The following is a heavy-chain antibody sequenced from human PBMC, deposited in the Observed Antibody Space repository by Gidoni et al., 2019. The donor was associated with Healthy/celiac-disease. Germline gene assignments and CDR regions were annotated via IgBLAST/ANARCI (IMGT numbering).Heavy chain of an antibody. CDR2: IYYSGST. CDR3: ASAEQYGEGFWFDP. Sequence: QVQLQESGPGLVKPSETLSLTCTVSGGSISSYYWSWIRQPPGKGLEWIGYIYYSGSTNYNPSLKSRVTISVDTSKNQFSLKLSSVTAADTAVYYCASAEQYGEGFWFDPWGQGTLVTVSS. D-gene: IGHD4-17*01. J-gene: IGHJ5*02. CDR1: GGSISSYY. V-gene: IGHV4-59*01.